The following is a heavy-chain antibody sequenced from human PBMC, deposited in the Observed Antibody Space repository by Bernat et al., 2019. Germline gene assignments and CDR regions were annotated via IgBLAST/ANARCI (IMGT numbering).Heavy chain of an antibody. J-gene: IGHJ3*02. D-gene: IGHD6-13*01. V-gene: IGHV3-9*01. Sequence: EVQLVESGGGLVQPGRSLRLSCAASGFTFDDYAMHWVRQAPGKGLEWVSGISWNSGSIGYADSVKGRFTISRDNAKNSLYLQMNSLRAEDTALYYCAKDILSTTPGIAVAGTGENAFDIWGQGTMVTVSS. CDR2: ISWNSGSI. CDR1: GFTFDDYA. CDR3: AKDILSTTPGIAVAGTGENAFDI.